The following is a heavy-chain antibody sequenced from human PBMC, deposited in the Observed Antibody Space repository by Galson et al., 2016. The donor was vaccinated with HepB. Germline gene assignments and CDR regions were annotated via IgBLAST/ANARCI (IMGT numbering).Heavy chain of an antibody. CDR3: ARDPRVLGYCDTTTCDWFGP. CDR2: IEHDGNIK. J-gene: IGHJ5*02. Sequence: SLRLSCAVSGFTFSNYAMHWVRQAPGKGLEWVTVIEHDGNIKYYADSVKGRFTVSRDDSNSTIYLQMNSLRGDDTALYYCARDPRVLGYCDTTTCDWFGPWGQGTLVIVSS. D-gene: IGHD2-2*01. CDR1: GFTFSNYA. V-gene: IGHV3-30*04.